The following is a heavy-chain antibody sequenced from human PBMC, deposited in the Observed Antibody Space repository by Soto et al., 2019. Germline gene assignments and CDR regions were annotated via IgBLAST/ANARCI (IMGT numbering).Heavy chain of an antibody. J-gene: IGHJ4*02. D-gene: IGHD6-13*01. CDR1: GFTFSSYS. Sequence: GGSLRLSCAASGFTFSSYSMNWVRQAPGKGLEWVSYISSSSSTIYYADSVKGRFTISRDNAKNSLYLQMNSLRDEDTAVYYCAREGSSSWYDSFDYWGQGTLVTVSS. CDR3: AREGSSSWYDSFDY. CDR2: ISSSSSTI. V-gene: IGHV3-48*02.